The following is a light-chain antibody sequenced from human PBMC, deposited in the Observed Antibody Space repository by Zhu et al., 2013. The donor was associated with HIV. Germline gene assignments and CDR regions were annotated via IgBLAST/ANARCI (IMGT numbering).Light chain of an antibody. J-gene: IGKJ4*01. CDR2: DAS. V-gene: IGKV1-5*01. Sequence: DTQMTQSPSTLSASVGDRVTITCRASQGISSALAWYQQKPGEAPKLLIYDASNLESGVSSRFSGSGSGTEFTLTISSLQPDDFATYHCQQYDSYPLTFGGGTKVEIK. CDR1: QGISSA. CDR3: QQYDSYPLT.